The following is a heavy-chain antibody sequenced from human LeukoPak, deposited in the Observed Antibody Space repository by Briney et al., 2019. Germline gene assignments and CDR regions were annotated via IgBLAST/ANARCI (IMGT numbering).Heavy chain of an antibody. V-gene: IGHV3-30*12. CDR3: AREGYEYSSSSSAFDI. D-gene: IGHD6-6*01. Sequence: GGSLRLSCAASGFTFSTHAMHWVRQAPAKGLEWVAMIYYDGSNKYYADSVKGRFTISRDNAKNSLYLQMNSLRAEDTAVYYCAREGYEYSSSSSAFDIWGQGTMVTVSS. J-gene: IGHJ3*02. CDR2: IYYDGSNK. CDR1: GFTFSTHA.